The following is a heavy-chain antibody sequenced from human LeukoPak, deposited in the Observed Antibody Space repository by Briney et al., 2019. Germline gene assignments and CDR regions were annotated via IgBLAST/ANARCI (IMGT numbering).Heavy chain of an antibody. CDR3: ARDHSSGWYDY. D-gene: IGHD6-19*01. Sequence: SETLSLTCTVSGDSISSSNYYWGWIRQPPGKGLEWIGSIYYSGSTYCNPSLKSRVTISVDTSKNQFSLKLSSVTAADTAVYYCARDHSSGWYDYWGQGTLVTVSS. CDR1: GDSISSSNYY. V-gene: IGHV4-39*02. CDR2: IYYSGST. J-gene: IGHJ4*02.